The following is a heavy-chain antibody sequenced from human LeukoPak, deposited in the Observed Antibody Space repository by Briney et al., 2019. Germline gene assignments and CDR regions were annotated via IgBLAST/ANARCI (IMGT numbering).Heavy chain of an antibody. V-gene: IGHV3-30*04. D-gene: IGHD2-2*01. CDR2: ISYDGSNK. J-gene: IGHJ3*02. Sequence: QPGRSLRLSCAASGFTFSSYAMHWVRQAPGKGLEWVAVISYDGSNKYYADSVKGRFTISRDNSKNTLYLQMNSLRAEDTAVYYCAKDQAPVVPAATQGDAFDIWGQGAMVTVSS. CDR1: GFTFSSYA. CDR3: AKDQAPVVPAATQGDAFDI.